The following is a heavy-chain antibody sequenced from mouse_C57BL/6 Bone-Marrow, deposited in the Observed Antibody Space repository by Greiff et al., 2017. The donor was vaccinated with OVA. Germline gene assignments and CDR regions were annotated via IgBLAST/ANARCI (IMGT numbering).Heavy chain of an antibody. CDR3: ARRLRPYYFDY. V-gene: IGHV1-81*01. J-gene: IGHJ2*01. CDR2: INPRSGNT. CDR1: GYTFTSYG. Sequence: VQLQQSGAELARPGASVKLSCKASGYTFTSYGISWVKQRTGQGLEWIGEINPRSGNTYYNEKFKGKATLTADKSSSTAYMELRSLTSEDSAVYFCARRLRPYYFDYWGQGTTLTVSS. D-gene: IGHD2-4*01.